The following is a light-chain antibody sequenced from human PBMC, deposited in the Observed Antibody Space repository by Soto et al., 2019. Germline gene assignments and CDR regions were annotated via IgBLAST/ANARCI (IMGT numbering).Light chain of an antibody. V-gene: IGKV3-20*01. CDR3: HQYDSSPLT. CDR1: QSVSSSY. CDR2: GAS. J-gene: IGKJ4*01. Sequence: ENVLTQSPGTLSLSPGERATLSCRASQSVSSSYLAWYQQKPGQARRLLIYGASSRATGIPDRFSGSGSGTDFTLTISRLEPEDFAVYYCHQYDSSPLTFGGGTKVEIK.